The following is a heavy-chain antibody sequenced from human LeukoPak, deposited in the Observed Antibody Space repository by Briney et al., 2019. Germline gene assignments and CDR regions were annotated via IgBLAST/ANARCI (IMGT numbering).Heavy chain of an antibody. J-gene: IGHJ6*03. V-gene: IGHV3-23*01. D-gene: IGHD4-11*01. CDR3: AKSGPQSAYHFYYMDV. CDR2: ISATGDAT. Sequence: GGSLRLSCAASGFTFSNFAITWVRQAPGEGLEWVSAISATGDATYYADSVKGRFTISRDNSRNTLYLQMNSLRAEDTALYYCAKSGPQSAYHFYYMDVWGKGTTVTVSS. CDR1: GFTFSNFA.